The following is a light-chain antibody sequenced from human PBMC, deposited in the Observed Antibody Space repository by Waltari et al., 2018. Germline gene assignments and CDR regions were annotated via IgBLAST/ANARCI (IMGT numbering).Light chain of an antibody. Sequence: EIVLTQSPGTLSLSPGEGATLSCRASQSVSSSYLAWYQQKPGQAPRLLIYGASSKATGIPYRFSGSGSGTDFTLTSSRLEPEDFAVYYCQQYGVSPLAFGGGTKVEIK. CDR1: QSVSSSY. CDR2: GAS. J-gene: IGKJ4*01. CDR3: QQYGVSPLA. V-gene: IGKV3-20*01.